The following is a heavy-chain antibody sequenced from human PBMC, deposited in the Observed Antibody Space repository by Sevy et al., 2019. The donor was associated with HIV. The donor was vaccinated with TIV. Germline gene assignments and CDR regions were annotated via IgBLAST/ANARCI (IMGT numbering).Heavy chain of an antibody. CDR2: IYKKGNT. CDR3: ARGSCSYDSSQDWFDP. J-gene: IGHJ5*02. D-gene: IGHD3-22*01. V-gene: IGHV4-31*03. CDR1: GVSISSGDYY. Sequence: SETLSLTCSVSGVSISSGDYYWSWIRQHPGKGLEWIGYIYKKGNTYSNPSLKPRLIISIDTSKTQFSLNLSSMTAADTAVYYCARGSCSYDSSQDWFDPWGQGTLVTVSS.